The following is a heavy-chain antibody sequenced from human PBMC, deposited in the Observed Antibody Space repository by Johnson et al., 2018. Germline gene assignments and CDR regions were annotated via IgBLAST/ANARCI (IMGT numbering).Heavy chain of an antibody. CDR2: INWNRGHL. CDR1: GFIFDNYA. J-gene: IGHJ6*02. Sequence: VQLVQSGGGLVQPGRSLRLSCAASGFIFDNYAMHWVRQAPGKGLEWVSGINWNRGHLGYAGSVKGRFTISRDNAKNSLYLQKNNLRVDVTALYYCAKEMGIAMYGMGVWGQGTTVTVAS. V-gene: IGHV3-9*01. CDR3: AKEMGIAMYGMGV. D-gene: IGHD6-13*01.